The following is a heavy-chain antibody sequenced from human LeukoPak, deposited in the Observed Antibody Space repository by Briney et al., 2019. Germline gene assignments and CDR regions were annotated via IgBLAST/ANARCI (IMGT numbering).Heavy chain of an antibody. Sequence: PSHTLTLLCTLSGHSINRGSYYWLCLRQPAGKALEWIGRIYTSGSTNYNPSLKSRITISVDTFKNQFSLKLSSVTAADTAVYYCARDSYYGSGSESNWFDPWGQGTLVTVSS. CDR1: GHSINRGSYY. D-gene: IGHD3-10*01. CDR3: ARDSYYGSGSESNWFDP. V-gene: IGHV4-61*02. J-gene: IGHJ5*02. CDR2: IYTSGST.